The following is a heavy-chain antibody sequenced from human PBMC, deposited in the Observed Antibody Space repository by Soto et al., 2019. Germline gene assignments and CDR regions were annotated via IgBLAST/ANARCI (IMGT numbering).Heavy chain of an antibody. Sequence: QVQLQESGPGLMKPSETLSLTCTVSVASITGSSYWSWIRQPAGKGLAWIGRFSLSGTTSYNPSLRSRVTMSADVSKNQFSLRLTSVTAADTALYYCARGMTPPGAPAWYYFDSWGQGTLVTVSS. J-gene: IGHJ4*02. CDR3: ARGMTPPGAPAWYYFDS. D-gene: IGHD2-8*02. CDR1: VASITGSSY. CDR2: FSLSGTT. V-gene: IGHV4-4*07.